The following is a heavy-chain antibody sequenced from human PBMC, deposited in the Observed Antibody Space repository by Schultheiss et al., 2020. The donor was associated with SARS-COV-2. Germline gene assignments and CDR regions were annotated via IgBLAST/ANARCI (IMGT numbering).Heavy chain of an antibody. CDR3: ARYIISFGGILVSGFDY. Sequence: GGSLRLSCSASGFTFSSYWMHWVRQAPGKGLVWVSRINSDGSSTSYADSVKGRFTISRDNAKNSLFLQMNSLRAEDTAVYYCARYIISFGGILVSGFDYWGQGTLVTVSS. D-gene: IGHD3-16*02. CDR1: GFTFSSYW. V-gene: IGHV3-74*01. CDR2: INSDGSST. J-gene: IGHJ4*02.